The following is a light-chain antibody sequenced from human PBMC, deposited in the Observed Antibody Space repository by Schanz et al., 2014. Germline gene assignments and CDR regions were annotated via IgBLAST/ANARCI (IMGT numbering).Light chain of an antibody. CDR3: AAWDDSLHGWV. J-gene: IGLJ3*02. V-gene: IGLV2-8*01. CDR2: EVN. CDR1: SSDVGGHNY. Sequence: QSALTQPPSASGSPGQSVTISCTGTSSDVGGHNYVSWYQQHPGKSPKLMISEVNKRPSGVPDRFSGSKSGNTASLTISGLQAEDEADYHCAAWDDSLHGWVFGGGTKLTVL.